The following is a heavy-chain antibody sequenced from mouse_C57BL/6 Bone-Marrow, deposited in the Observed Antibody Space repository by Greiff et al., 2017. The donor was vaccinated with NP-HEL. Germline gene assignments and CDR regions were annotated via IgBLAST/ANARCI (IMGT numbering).Heavy chain of an antibody. CDR1: GFTFSDYG. D-gene: IGHD1-1*01. J-gene: IGHJ3*01. V-gene: IGHV5-17*01. Sequence: DVMLVESGGGLVKPGGSLKLSCAASGFTFSDYGMHWVRQAPEKGLEWVAYISSGSSTIYYAATVKGRFTISRDNAKNTLFLQMTSLRSEDTAMYYSITTVPFAYWSQGTLVTVSA. CDR3: ITTVPFAY. CDR2: ISSGSSTI.